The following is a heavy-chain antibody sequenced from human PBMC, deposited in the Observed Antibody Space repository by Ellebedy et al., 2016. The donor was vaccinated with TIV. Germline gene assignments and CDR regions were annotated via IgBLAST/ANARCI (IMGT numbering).Heavy chain of an antibody. J-gene: IGHJ2*01. CDR1: GYTFTGYY. D-gene: IGHD3-16*01. CDR2: INPNSGGT. CDR3: ARGVLYWYFDL. Sequence: AASVTVSCKASGYTFTGYYMHWVRQAPGQGLEWMGWINPNSGGTNYAQKFQGRVNMTRDTSISTAYMELSRLRSDDTAVYYCARGVLYWYFDLWGRGTLVTVSS. V-gene: IGHV1-2*02.